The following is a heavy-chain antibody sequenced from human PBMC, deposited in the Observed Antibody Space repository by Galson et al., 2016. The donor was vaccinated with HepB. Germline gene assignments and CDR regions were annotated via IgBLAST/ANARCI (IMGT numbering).Heavy chain of an antibody. D-gene: IGHD5-18*01. CDR1: GFTFCSHW. Sequence: SLRFSCAASGFTFCSHWMNWVRQVPWKGLEWVSNIKQDGGTKSYGASVKGRFTTSRDNSNNTMYLHMNRFRAEDTAGYYCARDLGPSYSYSFPYWGQGTLVTVSS. V-gene: IGHV3-7*01. CDR3: ARDLGPSYSYSFPY. J-gene: IGHJ4*02. CDR2: IKQDGGTK.